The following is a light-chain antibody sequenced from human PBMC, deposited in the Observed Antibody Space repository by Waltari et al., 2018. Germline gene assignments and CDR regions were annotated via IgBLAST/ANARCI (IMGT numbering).Light chain of an antibody. Sequence: QSALTQPASVSGSPGQSITISCPGTSSDVSAYDLVPWYQQKPGKAPQLIIYEVRDRPQGVPNRFSGSKSGYTAFLTISGLQAEDEADYYCTSYTTSRTWVFGGGTKLTVL. CDR3: TSYTTSRTWV. V-gene: IGLV2-14*01. J-gene: IGLJ3*02. CDR1: SSDVSAYDL. CDR2: EVR.